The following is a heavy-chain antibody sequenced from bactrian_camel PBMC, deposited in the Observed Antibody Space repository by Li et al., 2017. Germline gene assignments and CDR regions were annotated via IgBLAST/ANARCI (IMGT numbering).Heavy chain of an antibody. CDR2: IYNHGGST. V-gene: IGHV3S54*01. D-gene: IGHD2*01. Sequence: HVQLVESGGGSVQAGGSLRLTCTASGNIHSSNCMGWIRQAPGKEREGVASIYNHGGSTWYTDSVKGRFTISQDRAANTLYLQMNDLKPEDTAMYYCAADSYPCLTTIQTNGSAALFAHWGQGTQVTVS. CDR1: GNIHSSNC. J-gene: IGHJ4*01. CDR3: AADSYPCLTTIQTNGSAALFAH.